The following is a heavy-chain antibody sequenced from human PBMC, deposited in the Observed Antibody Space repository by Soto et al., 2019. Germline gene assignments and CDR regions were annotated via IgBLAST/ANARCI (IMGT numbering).Heavy chain of an antibody. CDR1: GYTFTNFG. V-gene: IGHV1-18*01. J-gene: IGHJ4*02. CDR2: ISAYNGNT. CDR3: PRGGPPIAS. Sequence: QVQLVQSGAEVKKPGASVKVSCKASGYTFTNFGISWVRQAPGQGLEWMGWISAYNGNTNYAQNFRGEVPMPPTTPPSTPNLDLRSLRSDDPPGYYLPRGGPPIASWGQGTLVPAPQ. D-gene: IGHD3-16*01.